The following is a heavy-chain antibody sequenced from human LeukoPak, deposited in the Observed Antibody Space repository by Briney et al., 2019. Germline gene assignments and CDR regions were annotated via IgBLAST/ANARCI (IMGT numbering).Heavy chain of an antibody. D-gene: IGHD3-10*01. CDR3: AKKVGPMGAFDY. J-gene: IGHJ4*02. CDR2: ITSSGGST. CDR1: GFTSSSYA. Sequence: GGSLRLSCATSGFTSSSYAMSWVRQAPGKGLEWVSAITSSGGSTYYADSVRGRFTISRDNSKNTLYLQMNSLRAEDTAVYYCAKKVGPMGAFDYWGQGTLVTVSS. V-gene: IGHV3-23*01.